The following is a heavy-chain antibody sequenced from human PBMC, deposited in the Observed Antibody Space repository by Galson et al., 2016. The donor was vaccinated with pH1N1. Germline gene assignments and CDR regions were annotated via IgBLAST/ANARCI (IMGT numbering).Heavy chain of an antibody. J-gene: IGHJ6*02. CDR1: GFSISSTKMC. D-gene: IGHD2/OR15-2a*01. V-gene: IGHV2-70*11. CDR3: TRSNSDYFYENGMDV. CDR2: IDWDNDR. Sequence: ALVKPTQTLTLTCTFSGFSISSTKMCVSWIRQPPGKALEWLARIDWDNDRYYNKSLRSRLTISKDTSKNQVVLTMTDLDPVDTATYYCTRSNSDYFYENGMDVWGQGTTVTVSS.